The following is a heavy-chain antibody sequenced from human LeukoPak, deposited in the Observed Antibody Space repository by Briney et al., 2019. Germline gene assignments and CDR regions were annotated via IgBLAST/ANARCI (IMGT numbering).Heavy chain of an antibody. CDR1: GFTFSSYS. CDR2: ISSSSSTI. D-gene: IGHD6-13*01. Sequence: GGSLRLSCAASGFTFSSYSMNWVRQAPGKGLEWVSYISSSSSTIYYADSVKGRFTISRDNAKNSLYLQMNSLRDEDTAVYYCARGDSSSWTNTLLYGYYNGMDVWGQGTTVTVSS. CDR3: ARGDSSSWTNTLLYGYYNGMDV. V-gene: IGHV3-48*02. J-gene: IGHJ6*02.